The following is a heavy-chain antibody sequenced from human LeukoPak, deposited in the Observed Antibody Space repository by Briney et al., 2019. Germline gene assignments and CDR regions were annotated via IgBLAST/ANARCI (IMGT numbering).Heavy chain of an antibody. D-gene: IGHD3-10*01. Sequence: GGSLRLSCAASGFTFKNFGMHWVRQAPGKGLEWVAFIRYDGSNKYYADCVKGRFTISRDNSKNVMDLQLNSLRPEDTAFYYCAKVLTYYPGSGSYYPDFWGQGTLVTVSS. CDR3: AKVLTYYPGSGSYYPDF. V-gene: IGHV3-30*02. J-gene: IGHJ4*02. CDR2: IRYDGSNK. CDR1: GFTFKNFG.